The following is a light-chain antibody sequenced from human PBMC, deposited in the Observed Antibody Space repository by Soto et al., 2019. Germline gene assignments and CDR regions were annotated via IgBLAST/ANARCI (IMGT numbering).Light chain of an antibody. CDR3: CSYALSTTYV. CDR2: EGS. CDR1: SSDIGSYTF. V-gene: IGLV2-23*01. J-gene: IGLJ1*01. Sequence: QSALTQPASVSGSPGQSITISCTGTSSDIGSYTFVSWYQQLPGKAPKLIIYEGSKRPSGVSNRFSASKSGNVASLTISGLQTEDEADYYCCSYALSTTYVFGTGTKVTVL.